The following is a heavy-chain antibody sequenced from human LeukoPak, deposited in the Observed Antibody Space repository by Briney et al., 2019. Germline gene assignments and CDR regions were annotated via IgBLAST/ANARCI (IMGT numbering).Heavy chain of an antibody. V-gene: IGHV4-59*11. Sequence: SETLSLTCTVSGGSMSSHYWSWIRQPPGKGLEWIGYIYHSGSTYYNPSLKSRVTISVDRSKNQFSLKLSSVTAADTAVYYCARQYSGYDAFDYWGQGTLVTVSS. CDR1: GGSMSSHY. J-gene: IGHJ4*02. CDR3: ARQYSGYDAFDY. D-gene: IGHD5-12*01. CDR2: IYHSGST.